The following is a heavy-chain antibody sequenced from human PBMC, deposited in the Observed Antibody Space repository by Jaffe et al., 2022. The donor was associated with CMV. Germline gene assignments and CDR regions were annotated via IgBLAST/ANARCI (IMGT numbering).Heavy chain of an antibody. V-gene: IGHV3-48*03. J-gene: IGHJ4*02. Sequence: EVQLVESGGGLVQPGGSLRLSCAASGFTFSSYEMNWVRQAPGKGLEWVSYISSSGSTIYYADSVKGRFTISRDNAKNSLYLQMNSLRAEDTAVYYCARDYYDSSGYYSYYFDYWGQGTLVTVSS. CDR3: ARDYYDSSGYYSYYFDY. D-gene: IGHD3-22*01. CDR1: GFTFSSYE. CDR2: ISSSGSTI.